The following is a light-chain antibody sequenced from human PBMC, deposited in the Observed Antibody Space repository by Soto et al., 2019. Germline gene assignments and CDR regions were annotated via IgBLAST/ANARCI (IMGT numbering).Light chain of an antibody. V-gene: IGLV2-23*02. CDR3: CSYVGSSILM. J-gene: IGLJ3*02. CDR1: SSDVGRYNL. CDR2: EVN. Sequence: QSALTQPASVSGSPGQSITISCTGTSSDVGRYNLVSWYQQLPGKAPKLIIYEVNERPSGISDRFSGSKSGNTASPTNSGLQDEDEADYFCCSYVGSSILMFGGGTKLTVL.